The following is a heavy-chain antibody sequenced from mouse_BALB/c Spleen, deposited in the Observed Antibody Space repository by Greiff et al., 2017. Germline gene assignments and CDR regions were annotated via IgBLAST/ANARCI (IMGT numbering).Heavy chain of an antibody. V-gene: IGHV1S137*01. CDR2: ISTYYGDA. D-gene: IGHD2-1*01. CDR3: ARDPPYGNYLPFAY. Sequence: QVHVKQSGAELVRPGVSVKISCKGSGYTFTDYAMHWVKQSHAKSLEWIGVISTYYGDASYNQKFKGKATMTVDKSSSTAYMELARLTSEDSAIYYCARDPPYGNYLPFAYWGQGTLVTVSA. CDR1: GYTFTDYA. J-gene: IGHJ3*01.